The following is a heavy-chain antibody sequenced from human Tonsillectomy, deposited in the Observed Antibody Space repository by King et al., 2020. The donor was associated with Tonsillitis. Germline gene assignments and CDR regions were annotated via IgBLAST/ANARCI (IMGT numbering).Heavy chain of an antibody. CDR2: IYPGDSDT. D-gene: IGHD1-14*01. CDR1: GYNFASYW. CDR3: ARLFDNLRRVPDY. V-gene: IGHV5-51*01. J-gene: IGHJ4*02. Sequence: QLVQSGAEVKEPGESLKISCRGSGYNFASYWIGWVRQMPGKGPEWMGIIYPGDSDTRYSPPFQGQVTISFDMSLPTAYLQWSSLKTSDTATYYCARLFDNLRRVPDYWGQGALVTVSS.